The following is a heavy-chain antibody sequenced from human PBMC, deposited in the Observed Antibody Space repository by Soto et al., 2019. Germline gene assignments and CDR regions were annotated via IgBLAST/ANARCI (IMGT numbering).Heavy chain of an antibody. J-gene: IGHJ5*02. D-gene: IGHD3-9*01. CDR2: IWYDGSNK. V-gene: IGHV3-33*01. CDR1: GFTFSSYG. Sequence: QVQLVDSGGGVVQPGRSLRLSCAASGFTFSSYGMHWVRQAPGKGLEWVAVIWYDGSNKYYADSVKGRFTISRDNSKNSLYRQMNSLRAEDTAVYYCARGHAILTFYENCFVPWGQGTLVTVSS. CDR3: ARGHAILTFYENCFVP.